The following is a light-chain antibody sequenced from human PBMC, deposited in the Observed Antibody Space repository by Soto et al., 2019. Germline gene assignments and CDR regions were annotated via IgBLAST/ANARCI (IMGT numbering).Light chain of an antibody. CDR2: GAS. CDR1: QSVSNNY. V-gene: IGKV3-20*01. CDR3: QQYGSSIT. J-gene: IGKJ5*01. Sequence: EIVLTQSPGTLSLSPGERATLSCRASQSVSNNYLAWYQQKPGQAPRLLIYGASSRATGIPDRFSGSGSGTDFTLTIIRLEPEDFAVYYCQQYGSSITFGQGTRLEIK.